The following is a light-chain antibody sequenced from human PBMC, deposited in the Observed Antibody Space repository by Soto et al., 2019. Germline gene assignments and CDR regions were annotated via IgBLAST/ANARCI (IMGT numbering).Light chain of an antibody. CDR3: TSFTSASTQV. J-gene: IGLJ2*01. CDR1: SSDVGAYNY. Sequence: QSALNQPASVSGSPGQSITISCTGTSSDVGAYNYVSWYQQHPGKAPKLMIYDVSNRPSGVSNRFSGSKSGNTASLTISGLQAEDEADYYCTSFTSASTQVFGGGTKLTVL. V-gene: IGLV2-14*01. CDR2: DVS.